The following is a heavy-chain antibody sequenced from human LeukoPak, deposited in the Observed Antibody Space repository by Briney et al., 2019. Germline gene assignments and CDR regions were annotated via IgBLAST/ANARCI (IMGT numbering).Heavy chain of an antibody. Sequence: PSETLSLTCTVSGGSISSYYWSWIRQPPGKGLEWIGYIYYSGSTNYNPPLRSRVTISVDTSKNQFSLKLSSVTAADTAVYYCARGGNYGDYDGYFDYWGQGTLVTVSS. D-gene: IGHD4-17*01. J-gene: IGHJ4*02. CDR3: ARGGNYGDYDGYFDY. V-gene: IGHV4-59*08. CDR1: GGSISSYY. CDR2: IYYSGST.